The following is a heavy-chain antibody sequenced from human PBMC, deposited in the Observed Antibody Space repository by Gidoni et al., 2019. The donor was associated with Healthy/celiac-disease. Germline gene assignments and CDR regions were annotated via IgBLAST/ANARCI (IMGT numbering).Heavy chain of an antibody. V-gene: IGHV3-53*01. Sequence: EVQLVESGGGLIQPGGSLRPSCAASGFTVSSNYMSWVRQAPGKGLEWVSVIYSGGSTYYADSVKGRFTISRDNSKNTLYLQMNSLRAEDTAVYYCARKIVGATTSWFDPWGQGTLVTVSS. D-gene: IGHD1-26*01. CDR2: IYSGGST. CDR3: ARKIVGATTSWFDP. J-gene: IGHJ5*02. CDR1: GFTVSSNY.